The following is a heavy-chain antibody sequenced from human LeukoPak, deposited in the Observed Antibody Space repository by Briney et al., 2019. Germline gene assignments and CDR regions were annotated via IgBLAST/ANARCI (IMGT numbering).Heavy chain of an antibody. Sequence: SETLSLTCTVSGDSISSTNYYWGWIRQPPGKGLEWIGNIYHSGSTYYNPSLKSRVTISVDTSKNQFSLKLTSVTATDTAVYYCARSRRSWSTFDYWGQGTLVTVSS. CDR3: ARSRRSWSTFDY. D-gene: IGHD6-13*01. V-gene: IGHV4-39*07. CDR1: GDSISSTNYY. J-gene: IGHJ4*02. CDR2: IYHSGST.